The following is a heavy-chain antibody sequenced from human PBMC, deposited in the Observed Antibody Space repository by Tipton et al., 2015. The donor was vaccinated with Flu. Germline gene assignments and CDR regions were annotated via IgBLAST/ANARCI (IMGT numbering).Heavy chain of an antibody. CDR3: ARAESSVWAGYYYGLDL. CDR1: GGSISSGNYF. V-gene: IGHV4-61*02. J-gene: IGHJ6*04. D-gene: IGHD6-19*01. CDR2: IHTSGTT. Sequence: TLSLTCSVSGGSISSGNYFWNWIRQPAGKGLEWIGRIHTSGTTYYKPSLKSRVTISVDTSKNHFSLDLRSVTAADTAIYFCARAESSVWAGYYYGLDLWGKG.